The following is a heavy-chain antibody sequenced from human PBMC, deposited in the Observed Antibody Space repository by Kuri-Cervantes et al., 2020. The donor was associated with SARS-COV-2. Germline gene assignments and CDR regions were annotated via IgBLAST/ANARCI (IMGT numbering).Heavy chain of an antibody. J-gene: IGHJ2*01. V-gene: IGHV3-74*01. CDR2: INSDGSST. CDR3: ARPPPGYCSSTSCYTGGDFDL. Sequence: GGSLRLSCAASGFTFGSYWMHWVRQAPGKGLVWVSRINSDGSSTSYADSVKGRFTISRDNAKNTLYLQMNSLRAEDTAVYYCARPPPGYCSSTSCYTGGDFDLWGRGTLVTVSS. CDR1: GFTFGSYW. D-gene: IGHD2-2*02.